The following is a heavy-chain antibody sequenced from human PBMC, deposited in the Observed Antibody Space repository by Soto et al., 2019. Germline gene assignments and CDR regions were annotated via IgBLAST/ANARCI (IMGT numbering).Heavy chain of an antibody. CDR1: GFTFIIDG. CDR2: VSAKNLNT. D-gene: IGHD2-8*01. J-gene: IGHJ3*02. CDR3: ARRVALAPVYDAYDI. Sequence: QIQLVQSGAEVKKPGAAVKLSCKASGFTFIIDGVTWVRQAPGQGLEWMGWVSAKNLNTRYAQKFQGRVTMTTDTSTSTAYMELSSLRPDDTAVYYCARRVALAPVYDAYDIWGQGTMVTVSS. V-gene: IGHV1-18*01.